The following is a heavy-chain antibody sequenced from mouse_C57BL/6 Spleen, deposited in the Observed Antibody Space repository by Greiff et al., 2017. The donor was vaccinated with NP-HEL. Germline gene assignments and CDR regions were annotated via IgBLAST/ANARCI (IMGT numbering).Heavy chain of an antibody. Sequence: EVKLMESGGGLVQPGGSLSLSCAASGFTFTDYYMSWVRQPPGKALEWLGFIRNKANGYTTEYSASVKGRFTISRDNSQSILYLQMNALRAEDSATYYCARYVNYYDAMDYWGQGTSVTVSS. CDR2: IRNKANGYTT. V-gene: IGHV7-3*01. J-gene: IGHJ4*01. CDR3: ARYVNYYDAMDY. CDR1: GFTFTDYY. D-gene: IGHD1-1*01.